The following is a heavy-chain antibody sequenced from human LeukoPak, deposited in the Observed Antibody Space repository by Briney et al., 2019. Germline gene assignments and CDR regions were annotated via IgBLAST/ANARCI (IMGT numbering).Heavy chain of an antibody. Sequence: GGSLRLSCAASGFTFSSYGMHWVRQAPGKGLEWVAVISYDGSNKYYADSVKGRFAISRDNSKNTLYLQMNSLRAEDTAVYYCAKDLDLMIVVPQGYFDYWGQGTLVTLSS. CDR2: ISYDGSNK. CDR1: GFTFSSYG. D-gene: IGHD3-22*01. J-gene: IGHJ4*02. V-gene: IGHV3-30*18. CDR3: AKDLDLMIVVPQGYFDY.